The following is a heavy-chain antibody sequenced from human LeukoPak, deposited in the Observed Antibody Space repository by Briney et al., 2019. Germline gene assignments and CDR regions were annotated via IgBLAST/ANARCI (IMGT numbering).Heavy chain of an antibody. CDR3: AKGLTVTTD. V-gene: IGHV3-30-3*01. CDR1: GFTFSSYA. D-gene: IGHD4-17*01. Sequence: PGGSLRLSCAASGFTFSSYAMHWVRQAPGKGLEWVAVMSYDGSNKYYADSVKGRFTISRDNSKNTLYLQMNSLRAEDAAVYYCAKGLTVTTDWGQGTLVTVSS. J-gene: IGHJ4*02. CDR2: MSYDGSNK.